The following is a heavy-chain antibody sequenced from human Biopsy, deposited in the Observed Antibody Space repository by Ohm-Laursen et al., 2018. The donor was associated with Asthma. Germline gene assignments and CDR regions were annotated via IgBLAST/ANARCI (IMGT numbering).Heavy chain of an antibody. Sequence: SDTLSLTCTVSGGSISSYYWSWIRQPPGKGLEWIGYIYYSGSTNYNPSLKSRVTISVDTSKNQFSLKLSSVTAADTAVYYCAGRAPPGIVVPPVCGGMDVWGQGTTVTVSS. J-gene: IGHJ6*02. CDR2: IYYSGST. CDR3: AGRAPPGIVVPPVCGGMDV. D-gene: IGHD2-2*01. V-gene: IGHV4-59*07. CDR1: GGSISSYY.